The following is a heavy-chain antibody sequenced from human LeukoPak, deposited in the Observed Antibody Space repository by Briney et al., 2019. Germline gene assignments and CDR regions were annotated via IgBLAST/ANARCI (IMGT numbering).Heavy chain of an antibody. J-gene: IGHJ4*02. V-gene: IGHV3-48*01. D-gene: IGHD6-13*01. CDR3: ARSRPGTEAGQPNFDY. CDR2: ISSISSII. Sequence: PGGSLRLSCAASGFPFSTYSMSRVRQAPGKGLEWVSYISSISSIIYYADSVKGRFTISRDNARSSLYLQMNSLRAEDTAVYYCARSRPGTEAGQPNFDYWGQGTLVTVSS. CDR1: GFPFSTYS.